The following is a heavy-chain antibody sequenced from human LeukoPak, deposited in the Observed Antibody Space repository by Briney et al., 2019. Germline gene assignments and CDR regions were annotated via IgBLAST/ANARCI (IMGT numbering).Heavy chain of an antibody. CDR2: IYYSGST. V-gene: IGHV4-59*01. CDR1: GGSISSYY. J-gene: IGHJ4*02. CDR3: ASLSGGSTV. Sequence: PSETLSLTCTVSGGSISSYYWSWIRQPPGKGLEWIGYIYYSGSTNYNPSLKSRVTISVDTSKNQFSLKLSSVTAADTAVYYCASLSGGSTVWGQGTLVTVSS. D-gene: IGHD2-15*01.